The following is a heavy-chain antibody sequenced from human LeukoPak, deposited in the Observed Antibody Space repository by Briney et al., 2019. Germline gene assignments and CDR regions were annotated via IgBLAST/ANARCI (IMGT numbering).Heavy chain of an antibody. Sequence: ASVKVSCKASGYTFTGYYMHWVRQAPGQGLEWMGWISAYNGNTNYAQKLQGRVTMTTDTSTSTAYMELRSLRSDDTAVYYCARGETDYDILTDYWGQGTLVTVSS. CDR2: ISAYNGNT. CDR3: ARGETDYDILTDY. CDR1: GYTFTGYY. D-gene: IGHD3-9*01. V-gene: IGHV1-18*04. J-gene: IGHJ4*02.